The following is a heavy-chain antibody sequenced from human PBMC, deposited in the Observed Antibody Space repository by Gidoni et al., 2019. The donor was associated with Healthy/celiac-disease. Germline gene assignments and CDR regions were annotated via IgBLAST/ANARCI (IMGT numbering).Heavy chain of an antibody. V-gene: IGHV1-46*01. J-gene: IGHJ5*02. CDR2: INPSGGST. Sequence: QVQLVQSGAEVQKPGASVKVSCKSSGYTFPRYYMHWVRQAPGQGLEWMGIINPSGGSTSYAQKFQGRVTMTRDTSTSTVYMELSSLRSEDTAVYYCARVARGSSRNNWFDPWGQGTLVTVSS. CDR1: GYTFPRYY. D-gene: IGHD6-13*01. CDR3: ARVARGSSRNNWFDP.